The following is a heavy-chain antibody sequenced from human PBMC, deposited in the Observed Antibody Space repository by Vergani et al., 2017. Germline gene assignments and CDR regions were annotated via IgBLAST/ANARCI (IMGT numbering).Heavy chain of an antibody. D-gene: IGHD2-15*01. V-gene: IGHV4-34*01. CDR1: GGSFSGYY. CDR3: AIGSGIGYCSGGSCYSSRWFDP. CDR2: INHSGST. Sequence: QVQLQQWGAGLLKPSETLSLTCAVYGGSFSGYYWSWIRQPPGKGLEWIGEINHSGSTNYNPSLKSRVTISVDTSKNQFSLKLSSVTAADTAVYYCAIGSGIGYCSGGSCYSSRWFDPWGQGTLVTVSS. J-gene: IGHJ5*02.